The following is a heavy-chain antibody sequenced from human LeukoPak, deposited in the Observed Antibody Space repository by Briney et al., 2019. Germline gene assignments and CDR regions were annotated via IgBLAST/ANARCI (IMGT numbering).Heavy chain of an antibody. D-gene: IGHD5-18*01. CDR2: ISSSSSYI. V-gene: IGHV3-21*01. Sequence: GGSLRLSCAASGFTFSSYAMSWVRQAPGKGLEWVSSISSSSSYIYYADSVKGRFTISRDNAKNSLYLQMNSLRAEDTAVYYCARDFGYSYGFSSGMDVWGKGTTVTVSS. CDR1: GFTFSSYA. CDR3: ARDFGYSYGFSSGMDV. J-gene: IGHJ6*04.